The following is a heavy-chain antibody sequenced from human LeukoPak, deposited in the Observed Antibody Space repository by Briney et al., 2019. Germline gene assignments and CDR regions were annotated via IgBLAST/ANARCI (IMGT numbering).Heavy chain of an antibody. CDR3: ATARRVVRYNWFDP. CDR2: FDPEDGET. D-gene: IGHD3-22*01. V-gene: IGHV1-24*01. J-gene: IGHJ5*02. Sequence: ASVKVSCKVSGYTLTELSMHWVRQAPGKGLEWMGGFDPEDGETIYAQKFQGRVTMTEDTSTDTAYMELSSLRSEDTAVYYCATARRVVRYNWFDPWSQGTLVTVSS. CDR1: GYTLTELS.